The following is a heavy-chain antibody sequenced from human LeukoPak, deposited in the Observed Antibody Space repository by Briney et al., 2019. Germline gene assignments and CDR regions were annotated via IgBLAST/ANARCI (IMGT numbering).Heavy chain of an antibody. Sequence: SSETLSLTCTVSGGSVSSSIYYWGWIRQPPGKGLEWIGSIYYSGSTSYNTSLKSRVTISVDTSKNQFSLKLTSVTAADTAVYYCASRNDILTGYVFDFWGQGTLVTVSS. CDR1: GGSVSSSIYY. CDR2: IYYSGST. CDR3: ASRNDILTGYVFDF. J-gene: IGHJ4*02. V-gene: IGHV4-39*01. D-gene: IGHD3-9*01.